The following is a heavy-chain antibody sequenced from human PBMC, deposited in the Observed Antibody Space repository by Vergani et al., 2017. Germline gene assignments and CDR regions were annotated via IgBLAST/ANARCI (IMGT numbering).Heavy chain of an antibody. Sequence: EVQLVESGGGLVKPGGSLRLSCAASGFTFSNAWMSWVRQAPGKGLEWVGRIKSKTEGGTTDYAAPVKGRFTISRDDSNNTLYLQMNSLKTEDTAVYYCTTGVLTYYDILTGSNGMDVWGQGTTVTVAS. CDR1: GFTFSNAW. D-gene: IGHD3-9*01. CDR2: IKSKTEGGTT. J-gene: IGHJ6*02. V-gene: IGHV3-15*01. CDR3: TTGVLTYYDILTGSNGMDV.